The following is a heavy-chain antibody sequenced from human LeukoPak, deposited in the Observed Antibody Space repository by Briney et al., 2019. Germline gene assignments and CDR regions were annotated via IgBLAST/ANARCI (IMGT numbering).Heavy chain of an antibody. CDR3: ARDMYYYSRTGFDP. CDR2: ISAYNLNT. J-gene: IGHJ5*02. Sequence: GASVKVSCKASGYTFTSYGISWVRQAPGQGLEWMGWISAYNLNTNYAQKFQGRVTMTTDTSTSTAYMELRSLRSDDTAVYYCARDMYYYSRTGFDPWGQGTLVTVSS. CDR1: GYTFTSYG. V-gene: IGHV1-18*01. D-gene: IGHD3-10*01.